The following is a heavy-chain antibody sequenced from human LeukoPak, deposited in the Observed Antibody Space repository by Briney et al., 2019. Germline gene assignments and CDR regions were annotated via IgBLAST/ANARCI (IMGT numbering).Heavy chain of an antibody. CDR3: AILPGYSSGWYEVNY. CDR2: IRYDGSNK. V-gene: IGHV3-30*02. CDR1: GFTFSSYG. J-gene: IGHJ4*02. D-gene: IGHD6-13*01. Sequence: PGGSLRLSCAASGFTFSSYGMHWVRQAPGKGREWVAFIRYDGSNKYYADSVKSRFTISRDNSRNTLYLQMNSPRAEDTAVYYCAILPGYSSGWYEVNYWGQGTLVTVSS.